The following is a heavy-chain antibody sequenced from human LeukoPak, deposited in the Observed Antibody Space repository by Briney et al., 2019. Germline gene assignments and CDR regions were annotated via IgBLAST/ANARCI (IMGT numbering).Heavy chain of an antibody. CDR3: ARVQYCSGGSCSEGYYYYGMDV. J-gene: IGHJ6*02. Sequence: PSETLSLTCAVYGGSFSGYYWSWIRQPPGKGLEWIGEINHSGSTNYNPSLKSRVTISVDTSKNQFSLKLSSVTAADTAVYYCARVQYCSGGSCSEGYYYYGMDVWGQGTTVTVSS. D-gene: IGHD2-15*01. V-gene: IGHV4-34*01. CDR2: INHSGST. CDR1: GGSFSGYY.